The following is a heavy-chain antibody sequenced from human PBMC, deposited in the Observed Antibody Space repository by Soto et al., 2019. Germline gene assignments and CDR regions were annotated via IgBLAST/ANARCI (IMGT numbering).Heavy chain of an antibody. CDR1: GYTFTSYG. CDR3: ARDHPELGVGPPNY. J-gene: IGHJ4*02. D-gene: IGHD1-7*01. Sequence: ASVKVSCKASGYTFTSYGISWVRQAPGQGLEWMGWISAYNGNTNYAQKLQGRVTMTTDTSTSTAYMELRSLRSDDTAVYYCARDHPELGVGPPNYWGQGTLVTVSS. CDR2: ISAYNGNT. V-gene: IGHV1-18*01.